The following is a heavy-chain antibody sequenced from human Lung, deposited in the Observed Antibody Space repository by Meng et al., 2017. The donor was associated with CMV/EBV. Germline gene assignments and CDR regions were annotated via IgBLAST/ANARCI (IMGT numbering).Heavy chain of an antibody. CDR3: AGLIVGNGGRGN. CDR1: GGVVSSANYH. Sequence: LXCIVSGGVVSSANYHWNWIRQTPGKGLEWIGQTWPGRGTNYNPSLESRLAISLDTSKNQFTLQLSSVTPADTAVYYCAGLIVGNGGRGNWAQGNXVTVSS. J-gene: IGHJ4*02. V-gene: IGHV4-61*01. D-gene: IGHD1-26*01. CDR2: TWPGRGT.